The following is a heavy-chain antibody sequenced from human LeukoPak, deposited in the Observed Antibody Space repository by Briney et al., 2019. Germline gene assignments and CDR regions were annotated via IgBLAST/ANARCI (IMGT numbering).Heavy chain of an antibody. Sequence: GASVKVSCKASGGTFSSYAISWVRQAPGQGLEWMGRIIPISGIANYAQKFQGRVTITADKSTSTAYMELSSLRSEDTAVYYCASISSGWSDWYFDLWGRGTLVTVSS. J-gene: IGHJ2*01. CDR1: GGTFSSYA. D-gene: IGHD6-19*01. CDR2: IIPISGIA. V-gene: IGHV1-69*04. CDR3: ASISSGWSDWYFDL.